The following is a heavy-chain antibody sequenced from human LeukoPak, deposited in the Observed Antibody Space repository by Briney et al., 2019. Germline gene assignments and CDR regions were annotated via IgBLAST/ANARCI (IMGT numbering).Heavy chain of an antibody. Sequence: SETLSLTCTVSGDSISSYYWTWIRQPAGRGLEWIGRFYISGRSSYSPSLKSRVSMSVDKSKNQFSLKLTSVTAADTAAYYCARDFLSSFTFDYWGQGILVTVSS. CDR2: FYISGRS. D-gene: IGHD2-2*01. CDR1: GDSISSYY. CDR3: ARDFLSSFTFDY. V-gene: IGHV4-4*07. J-gene: IGHJ4*02.